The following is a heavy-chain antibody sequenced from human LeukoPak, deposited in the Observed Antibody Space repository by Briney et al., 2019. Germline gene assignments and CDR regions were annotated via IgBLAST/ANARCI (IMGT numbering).Heavy chain of an antibody. V-gene: IGHV4-61*02. CDR1: GGSISSGSYY. J-gene: IGHJ4*02. CDR3: AKNDYGDYADY. CDR2: IYTSGST. D-gene: IGHD4-17*01. Sequence: SETLSLTCTVSGGSISSGSYYWSRIRQPAGNGLGWFGCIYTSGSTNYNPSLKSRVTISVDTSKNQFSLKLSSVTAADTAVYYCAKNDYGDYADYWGQGTLVTVSS.